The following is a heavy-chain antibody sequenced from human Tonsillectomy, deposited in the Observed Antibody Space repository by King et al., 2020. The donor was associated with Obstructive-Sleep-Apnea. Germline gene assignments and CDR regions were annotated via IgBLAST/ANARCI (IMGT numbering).Heavy chain of an antibody. CDR2: MYYSGAT. J-gene: IGHJ4*02. CDR1: GGSISSGGYY. V-gene: IGHV4-31*03. CDR3: ARGEGIQLWLRGGFDY. Sequence: VQLQESGPGLVKPSQTLSLTCTVSGGSISSGGYYWSWIRQHSGKGLEWIGYMYYSGATYYNPSLKGRVTISVDTSKNQFSLKLSSVTAADTPVYYCARGEGIQLWLRGGFDYWSQGTLVTVSS. D-gene: IGHD5-18*01.